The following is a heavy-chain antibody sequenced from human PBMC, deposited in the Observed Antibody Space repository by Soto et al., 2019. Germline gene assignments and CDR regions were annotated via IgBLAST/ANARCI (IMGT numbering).Heavy chain of an antibody. V-gene: IGHV1-18*01. CDR2: ISGYNENT. CDR3: ARDVWGTAAAGSYYFAY. Sequence: ASVKVSCKTSGYSFSNYGVAWVRQAPGQGLEWMGWISGYNENTNSAQHLQDRITMTTDTFMSTAYMELRSLRSDDTPIYYCARDVWGTAAAGSYYFAYWGQGTVVTVSS. D-gene: IGHD6-25*01. CDR1: GYSFSNYG. J-gene: IGHJ4*02.